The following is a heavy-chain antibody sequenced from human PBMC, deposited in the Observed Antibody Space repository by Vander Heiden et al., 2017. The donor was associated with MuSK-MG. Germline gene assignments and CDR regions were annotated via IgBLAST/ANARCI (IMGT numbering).Heavy chain of an antibody. D-gene: IGHD5-18*01. CDR1: GYTFSSYW. V-gene: IGHV5-51*03. CDR3: ARDGGRYGPVDYMDV. J-gene: IGHJ6*03. CDR2: IYPGDSDT. Sequence: EVQLVQSGAEVKKSGESLKISCEASGYTFSSYWIGWVRQLPGKGLEWMGVIYPGDSDTRYSPSFQGQVTISADKSTNTAFLQWSSLKASDTAMYFCARDGGRYGPVDYMDVWGKGTAVTVSS.